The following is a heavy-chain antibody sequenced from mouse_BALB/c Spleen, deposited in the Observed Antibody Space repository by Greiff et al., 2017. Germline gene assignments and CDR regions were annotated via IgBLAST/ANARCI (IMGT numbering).Heavy chain of an antibody. V-gene: IGHV1-82*01. CDR2: IYPGDGDT. CDR1: GYAFSSSC. J-gene: IGHJ2*01. D-gene: IGHD2-4*01. CDR3: ATRGYDDYSLDY. Sequence: VQLVESGPELVKPGASVKISCKASGYAFSSSCMNWVKQRPGQGLEWIGRIYPGDGDTNYNGKFKGKATLTADKSSSTAYMQLSSLTSVDSAVYYCATRGYDDYSLDYWGQGTTLTVSS.